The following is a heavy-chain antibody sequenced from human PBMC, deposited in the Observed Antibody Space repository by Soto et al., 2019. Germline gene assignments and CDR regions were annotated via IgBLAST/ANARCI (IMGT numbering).Heavy chain of an antibody. V-gene: IGHV3-30*18. CDR2: ISFDGSNV. J-gene: IGHJ4*02. D-gene: IGHD1-1*01. Sequence: PGGSLRLSCVASGLTFSNYAMHWVRQAPGKGLEWVAIISFDGSNVYYTDSLKGRSTISRDNSKNTLYLQVNSLRPDDTAVYFCAKDPRKVPRPSVPPPDYWGQGTLVTVSS. CDR3: AKDPRKVPRPSVPPPDY. CDR1: GLTFSNYA.